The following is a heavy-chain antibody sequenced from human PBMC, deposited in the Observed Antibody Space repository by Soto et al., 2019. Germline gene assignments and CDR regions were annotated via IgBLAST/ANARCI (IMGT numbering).Heavy chain of an antibody. CDR3: ARLGYYDILTGYYSLAFDI. CDR1: GGSISSGSYY. CDR2: IYYSGST. J-gene: IGHJ3*02. D-gene: IGHD3-9*01. Sequence: TSETLSLTCTVSGGSISSGSYYWGWIRQPPGKGLEWIGSIYYSGSTYYNPSLKSRVTISVDTSKSQFSLKLSSVTAADTAVYYCARLGYYDILTGYYSLAFDIWGQGTMVTVSS. V-gene: IGHV4-39*01.